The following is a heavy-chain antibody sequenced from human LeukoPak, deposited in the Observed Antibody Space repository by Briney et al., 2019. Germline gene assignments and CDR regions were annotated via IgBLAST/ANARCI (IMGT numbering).Heavy chain of an antibody. CDR1: GFTFSSYG. CDR3: AREPSTVTTPHGDY. V-gene: IGHV3-33*01. Sequence: PGGSLRLSCAASGFTFSSYGMHWVRQAPGKGLEWVAVIWYDGSNKYYADSVKGRFTISRDNSKNTLYLQMNSLRAEDTAVYYCAREPSTVTTPHGDYWGQGTLVTVSS. CDR2: IWYDGSNK. D-gene: IGHD4-17*01. J-gene: IGHJ4*02.